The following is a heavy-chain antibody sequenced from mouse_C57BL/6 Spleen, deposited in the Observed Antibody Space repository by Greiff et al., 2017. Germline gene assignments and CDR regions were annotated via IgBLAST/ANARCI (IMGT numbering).Heavy chain of an antibody. D-gene: IGHD2-3*01. CDR2: IHPNSGST. CDR1: GYTFTSYW. Sequence: VQLQQSGAELVKPGASVKLSCKASGYTFTSYWMHWVKQRPGQGLEWIGMIHPNSGSTNYNEKFKSKATLTVDKSSSTAYMQLSSLTSEDSAVYYCARGDGYYFFMDYWGQGTSVTVSS. J-gene: IGHJ4*01. CDR3: ARGDGYYFFMDY. V-gene: IGHV1-64*01.